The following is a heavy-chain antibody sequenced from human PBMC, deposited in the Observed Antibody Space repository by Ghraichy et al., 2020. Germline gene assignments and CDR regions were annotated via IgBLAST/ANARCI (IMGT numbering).Heavy chain of an antibody. D-gene: IGHD2-21*01. V-gene: IGHV4-31*03. CDR2: LYYSGST. J-gene: IGHJ4*02. CDR3: ARANSKTVFFDY. Sequence: SETLSLTCTVSGGPISSGAYYWTWIRQHPGKGPEWVGYLYYSGSTYYNPSLKSRGSISADTSKNQFHLQLRSVTAADTAVYYCARANSKTVFFDYWGQGTLVTVSP. CDR1: GGPISSGAYY.